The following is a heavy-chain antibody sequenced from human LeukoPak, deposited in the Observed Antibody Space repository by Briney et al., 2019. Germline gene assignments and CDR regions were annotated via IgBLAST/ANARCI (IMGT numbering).Heavy chain of an antibody. V-gene: IGHV4-39*02. CDR2: IYYSGTT. J-gene: IGHJ5*02. CDR3: ARDDYGDSNWFDP. D-gene: IGHD4-17*01. CDR1: GGSISSTSYY. Sequence: SSETLSLTCTVSGGSISSTSYYRNWIRQPPGKGLEWIGCIYYSGTTYYNPSLKSRVTISVDTSKNQFSLRVSSVTAADTAVYYCARDDYGDSNWFDPWGQGTLVTVSS.